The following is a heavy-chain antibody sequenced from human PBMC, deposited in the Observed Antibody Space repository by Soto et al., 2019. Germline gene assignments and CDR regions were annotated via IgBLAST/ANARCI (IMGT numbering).Heavy chain of an antibody. CDR3: ARGMDYYDSSGYWGY. V-gene: IGHV3-7*05. D-gene: IGHD3-22*01. CDR2: IKQDGSEK. J-gene: IGHJ4*02. CDR1: GFTFSSYW. Sequence: EVQLVESGGGLVQPGGSLRLSCAASGFTFSSYWMSWVRQAPGKGLEWVANIKQDGSEKYYVDSVKGRFTISRDNAKNSRYLKMHSLRAEDTAVYYCARGMDYYDSSGYWGYWGQGTLVTVSS.